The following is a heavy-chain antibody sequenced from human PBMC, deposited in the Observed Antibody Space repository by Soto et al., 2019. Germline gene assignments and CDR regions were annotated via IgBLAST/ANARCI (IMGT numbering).Heavy chain of an antibody. Sequence: ASVKVSCKASGGTFSSYAISWVRQAPGQGLEGLGWINPDNGNTNYAQHLQGRVSLTTDTSTSTAYMDLRNLRSDDPAVYYCARHQGITTFGVYSMYYYGMDVWGQGTTVTAP. CDR2: INPDNGNT. V-gene: IGHV1-18*01. CDR3: ARHQGITTFGVYSMYYYGMDV. CDR1: GGTFSSYA. D-gene: IGHD3-3*01. J-gene: IGHJ6*02.